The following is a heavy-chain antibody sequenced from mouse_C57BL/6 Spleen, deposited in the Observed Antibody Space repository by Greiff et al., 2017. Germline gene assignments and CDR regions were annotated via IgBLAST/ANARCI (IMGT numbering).Heavy chain of an antibody. CDR2: IYPGDGDT. V-gene: IGHV1-82*01. J-gene: IGHJ1*03. Sequence: VQVVESGPELVKPGASVKISCKASGYAFSSSWMNWVKQRPGKGLEWIGRIYPGDGDTNYNGKFKGKATLTADKSSSTAYMQLSSLTSEDSAVYFCASWDWYFDVWGTGTTVTVSS. CDR1: GYAFSSSW. CDR3: ASWDWYFDV. D-gene: IGHD4-1*01.